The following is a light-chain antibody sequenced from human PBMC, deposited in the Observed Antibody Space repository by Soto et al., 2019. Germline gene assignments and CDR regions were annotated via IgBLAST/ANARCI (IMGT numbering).Light chain of an antibody. V-gene: IGKV1-39*01. CDR2: GAA. Sequence: DIQMTQSPSSLSASVGDRVTTPCRAIQSLNIYLNWYQQKPGKAPKVLIYGAASFQSGVPSRFSVSGSGTDFTLTISSLQPEDFATYSCQQSYSIPFTFGPGTIAELK. CDR3: QQSYSIPFT. CDR1: QSLNIY. J-gene: IGKJ3*01.